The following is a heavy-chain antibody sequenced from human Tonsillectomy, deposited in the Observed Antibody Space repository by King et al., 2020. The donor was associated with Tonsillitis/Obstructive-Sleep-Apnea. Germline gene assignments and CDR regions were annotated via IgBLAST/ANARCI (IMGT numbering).Heavy chain of an antibody. Sequence: MQLQESGPGLVKPSETLSLTCAVSGGSFSNSYWTWIRQPPGKGLEWIGYIYYSGNTNYNPSLRSRVTISADTSKNQFSLKLTSVTAADTAVYFCARGVVPGVYFYYYRDVWGRGTTVTVSS. V-gene: IGHV4-59*08. CDR2: IYYSGNT. D-gene: IGHD1-14*01. CDR1: GGSFSNSY. J-gene: IGHJ6*03. CDR3: ARGVVPGVYFYYYRDV.